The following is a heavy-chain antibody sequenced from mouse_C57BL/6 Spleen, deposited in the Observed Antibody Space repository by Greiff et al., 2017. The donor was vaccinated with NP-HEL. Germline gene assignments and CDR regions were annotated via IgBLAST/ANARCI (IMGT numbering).Heavy chain of an antibody. V-gene: IGHV1-69*01. CDR2: IDPSDSYT. CDR3: ARYSSYGSSYWYFDV. D-gene: IGHD1-1*01. J-gene: IGHJ1*03. CDR1: GYTFTSYW. Sequence: QVQLKQPGAELVMPGASVKLSCKASGYTFTSYWMHWVKQRPGQGLEWIGEIDPSDSYTNYNQKFKGKSTLTVDKSSSTAYMQLSSLTSEDSAVYYCARYSSYGSSYWYFDVWGTGTTVTVSS.